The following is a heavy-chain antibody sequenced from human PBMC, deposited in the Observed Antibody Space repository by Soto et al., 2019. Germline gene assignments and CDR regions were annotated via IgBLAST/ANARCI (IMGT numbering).Heavy chain of an antibody. CDR2: IYYTGST. CDR3: ARVSGHNTGYYSVYFMDV. J-gene: IGHJ6*02. CDR1: GGSISSGDYY. V-gene: IGHV4-30-4*01. Sequence: QVQLQESGPGLVKPSQTLSLTCNVSGGSISSGDYYWTWIRQSPGKGLEWIGYIYYTGSTFYSPSLKSRVTISLDTSENHCSLDMNSVTAADTAVYFCARVSGHNTGYYSVYFMDVWGQGTTVTVSS. D-gene: IGHD5-18*01.